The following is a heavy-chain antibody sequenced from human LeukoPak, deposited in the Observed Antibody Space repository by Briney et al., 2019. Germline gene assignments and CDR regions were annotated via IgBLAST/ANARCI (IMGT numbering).Heavy chain of an antibody. J-gene: IGHJ4*02. D-gene: IGHD6-6*01. V-gene: IGHV4-39*07. CDR2: IYYSGST. CDR3: ARGVVHDGDH. CDR1: GGSISSSSYY. Sequence: SETLSFTCTVSGGSISSSSYYWGWIRQPPGKGLEWIGSIYYSGSTYYNPSLKSRVTISVDTSKNQFSLKLSSVTAADTAVYYCARGVVHDGDHWGQGTLVTVSS.